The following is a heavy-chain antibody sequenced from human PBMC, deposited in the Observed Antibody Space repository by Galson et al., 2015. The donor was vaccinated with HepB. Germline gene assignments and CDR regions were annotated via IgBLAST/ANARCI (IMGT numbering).Heavy chain of an antibody. V-gene: IGHV1-3*01. CDR2: IDAGNGNT. J-gene: IGHJ6*02. Sequence: SVKVSCKASGYTFTNYGVHWVRQAPGQRLEWMGWIDAGNGNTKYSQQFQGRVTITRDTSASTVYMQLSSLRSEDTAVYYCAKDSKGGDYLGMDVWGQGTTATVSS. CDR1: GYTFTNYG. CDR3: AKDSKGGDYLGMDV. D-gene: IGHD2-15*01.